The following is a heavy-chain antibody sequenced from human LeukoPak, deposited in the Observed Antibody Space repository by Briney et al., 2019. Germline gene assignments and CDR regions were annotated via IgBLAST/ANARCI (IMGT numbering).Heavy chain of an antibody. D-gene: IGHD4-17*01. V-gene: IGHV1-2*02. CDR2: INPNSGGT. Sequence: ASVKVSCKASGYTFTGYYMHWVRQAPGQGLEWMGWINPNSGGTNYAQKFQGRVTMTRDTSISTAYMELSRLRSDDTAVYYCARDHWLTTVTTDDYWGQGTLVTVSS. J-gene: IGHJ4*02. CDR3: ARDHWLTTVTTDDY. CDR1: GYTFTGYY.